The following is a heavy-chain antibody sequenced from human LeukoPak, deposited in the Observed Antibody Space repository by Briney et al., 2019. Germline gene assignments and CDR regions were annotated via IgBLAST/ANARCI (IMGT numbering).Heavy chain of an antibody. CDR3: ARDYYDSSGYYGRGGFYYMDV. D-gene: IGHD3-22*01. V-gene: IGHV4-4*07. CDR2: IYTSGST. CDR1: SGSISSYF. J-gene: IGHJ6*03. Sequence: SETLSLTCTASSGSISSYFWSWIRQPAGKGLEWLGRIYTSGSTNYNPSLKSRVTISIDKSKNQFSLKLSSVTAADTAVYYCARDYYDSSGYYGRGGFYYMDVWGKGTTVTVSS.